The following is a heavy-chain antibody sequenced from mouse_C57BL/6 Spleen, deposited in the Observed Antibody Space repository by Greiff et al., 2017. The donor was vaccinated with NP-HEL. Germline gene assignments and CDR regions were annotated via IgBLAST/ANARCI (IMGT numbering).Heavy chain of an antibody. CDR3: ARRKAYDYGVYYAMDY. Sequence: VQLQQPGAELVKPGASVKLSCKASGYTFTSYWMQWVKQRPGQGLEWIGEIDPSDSYTNYNQKFKGKATLTVDTSSSTAYMQLSSLTSEDSAVYYCARRKAYDYGVYYAMDYWGQGTSVTVSS. CDR2: IDPSDSYT. V-gene: IGHV1-50*01. D-gene: IGHD2-4*01. J-gene: IGHJ4*01. CDR1: GYTFTSYW.